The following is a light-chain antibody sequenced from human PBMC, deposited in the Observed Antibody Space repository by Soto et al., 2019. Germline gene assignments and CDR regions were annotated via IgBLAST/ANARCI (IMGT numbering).Light chain of an antibody. J-gene: IGKJ1*01. Sequence: EIVMTQSPGTLSVSPGERATLSCRARQSVASKLAWYQQKPGQAPRPLMYGASTRATGVPARFSGSVPGTEFTLAISSLQSEDFAVYYCQQYSDWPRTFGQGTKVEFK. CDR3: QQYSDWPRT. CDR1: QSVASK. CDR2: GAS. V-gene: IGKV3-15*01.